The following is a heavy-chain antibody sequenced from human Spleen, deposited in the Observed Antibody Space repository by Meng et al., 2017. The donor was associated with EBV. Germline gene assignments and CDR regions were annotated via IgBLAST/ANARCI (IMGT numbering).Heavy chain of an antibody. D-gene: IGHD3-3*02. CDR3: ARDPGYSISIFDS. CDR1: RASVASASAA. Sequence: QPSRPVLGNPPQTPSPPWPISRASVASASAAWSWLRRSPSGGLGWLGRTYYRSKWYNDYAVSVKSRISINPDTSKNQFSLHLNSVTPEDTAVYYCARDPGYSISIFDSWGQGTLVTVSS. J-gene: IGHJ4*02. CDR2: TYYRSKWYN. V-gene: IGHV6-1*02.